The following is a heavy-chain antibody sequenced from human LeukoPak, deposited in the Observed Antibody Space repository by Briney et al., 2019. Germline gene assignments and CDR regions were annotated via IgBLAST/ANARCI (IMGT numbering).Heavy chain of an antibody. J-gene: IGHJ4*02. V-gene: IGHV3-15*01. CDR1: GFFLSNAW. D-gene: IGHD6-13*01. CDR3: TRQQLVFDF. Sequence: GGSLSLSCEASGFFLSNAWGSWVRQPPGKGLEWVGLIKSKPDGGTTDYAAPVKGRFTFSRDDSKNTLYLQINSLKTEDTAIYYCTRQQLVFDFWGQGILVTVSS. CDR2: IKSKPDGGTT.